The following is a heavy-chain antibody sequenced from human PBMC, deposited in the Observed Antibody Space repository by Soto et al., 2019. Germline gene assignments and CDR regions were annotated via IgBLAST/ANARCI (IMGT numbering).Heavy chain of an antibody. CDR1: GFIISPYG. J-gene: IGHJ3*01. CDR2: ISSDGKNI. V-gene: IGHV3-30*18. CDR3: VKDKHWNDFDV. Sequence: QVQLVESGGGVVQPGKSLRLSCAASGFIISPYGMHWVRQTPGKGLEWGAIISSDGKNIFYADSVRGRITISRDNSNNSLYLQLNNLRPDDTAVYYCVKDKHWNDFDVWGQGTIVTVSS. D-gene: IGHD3-3*01.